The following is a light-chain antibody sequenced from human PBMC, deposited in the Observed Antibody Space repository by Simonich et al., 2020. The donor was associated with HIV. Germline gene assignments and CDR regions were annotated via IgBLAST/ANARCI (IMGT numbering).Light chain of an antibody. J-gene: IGKJ1*01. V-gene: IGKV4-1*01. CDR2: CAA. CDR1: QSVLYSSNNKNY. Sequence: DIVMTQSPDSLAVSLGETATINCKSSQSVLYSSNNKNYLAWYQQKPGQPPKLLIYCAATRESGVPDRFISSGSGTDFTLTISSLQAEDVAVYYCQQYYSTPPTFGQGTKVEIK. CDR3: QQYYSTPPT.